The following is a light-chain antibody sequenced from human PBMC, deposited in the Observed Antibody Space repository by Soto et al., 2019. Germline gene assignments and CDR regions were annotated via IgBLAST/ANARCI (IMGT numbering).Light chain of an antibody. J-gene: IGLJ2*01. CDR2: KVT. CDR1: SSDIGAYDY. V-gene: IGLV2-14*01. Sequence: QSALTQPASLSGSPGQSITISCTGTSSDIGAYDYVSWFQQHPGKAPKLMIYKVTHRPSGVSSRFSGSKSGNTASLTISGLQPEDEADYYCCSHTTSSTLVFGGGTKLTVL. CDR3: CSHTTSSTLV.